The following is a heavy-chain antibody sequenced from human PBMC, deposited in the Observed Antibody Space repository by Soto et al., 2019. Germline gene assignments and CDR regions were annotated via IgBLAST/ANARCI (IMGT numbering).Heavy chain of an antibody. J-gene: IGHJ4*02. CDR3: AKAGHGDYGWS. D-gene: IGHD4-17*01. CDR1: GFTFDNFA. Sequence: QVYLEESGGGVVQPGRSLRLSCAASGFTFDNFAMHWVRQAPGKGLEWVAVLWYDGSNKYYADSVKGRFSISRDNSKNTLSLQMSSLRVDDTAVYYCAKAGHGDYGWSWGQGTPVTVSS. CDR2: LWYDGSNK. V-gene: IGHV3-33*06.